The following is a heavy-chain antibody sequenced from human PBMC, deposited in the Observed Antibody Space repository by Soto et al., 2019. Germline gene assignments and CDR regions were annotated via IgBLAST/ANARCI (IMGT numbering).Heavy chain of an antibody. V-gene: IGHV3-30*18. CDR3: AKDQASGQGSFDS. J-gene: IGHJ4*02. Sequence: GGSLRLSCAASGFTFNIYGMHWVRQAPDKGLEWVALISYDGSNQYYADSVKGRFTISRDNSKNTLFLQTSSLRADDTAVYYCAKDQASGQGSFDSWGQGTLVTVSS. CDR1: GFTFNIYG. CDR2: ISYDGSNQ.